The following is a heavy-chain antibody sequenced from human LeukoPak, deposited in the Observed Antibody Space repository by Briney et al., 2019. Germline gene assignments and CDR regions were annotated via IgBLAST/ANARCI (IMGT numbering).Heavy chain of an antibody. D-gene: IGHD1-26*01. J-gene: IGHJ3*02. Sequence: SETLSLTCTVSGGSISSYYWSWIRQPPGKGLEWIGYIYYSGSTNYNPSLKSRVTISVDTSKNQFSLKLSSVTAADTAVYYCARHVVVGATIAFDIWGQGTMVTVSS. CDR1: GGSISSYY. CDR2: IYYSGST. V-gene: IGHV4-59*08. CDR3: ARHVVVGATIAFDI.